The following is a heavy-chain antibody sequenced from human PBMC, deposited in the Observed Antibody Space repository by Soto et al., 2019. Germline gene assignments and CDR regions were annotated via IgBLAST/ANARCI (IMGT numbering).Heavy chain of an antibody. CDR2: IKRDGSSI. V-gene: IGHV3-74*01. J-gene: IGHJ1*01. D-gene: IGHD6-19*01. CDR1: GFTFSNYW. CDR3: AKGVPGIAVAGTGYFQH. Sequence: GGSLRLSCAASGFTFSNYWMDWVRQAPGKGLVWVSRIKRDGSSISYADSVKGRFTISRDNSKNTLYLQMNSLRAEDTAVYYCAKGVPGIAVAGTGYFQHWGQGTLVTVSS.